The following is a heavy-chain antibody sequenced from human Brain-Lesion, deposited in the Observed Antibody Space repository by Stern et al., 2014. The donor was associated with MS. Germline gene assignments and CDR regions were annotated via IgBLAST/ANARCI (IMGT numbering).Heavy chain of an antibody. J-gene: IGHJ5*02. V-gene: IGHV4-39*01. D-gene: IGHD2-15*01. CDR1: GGSVSSTSYA. CDR3: AGEEDIRYCSGGSCTGNWFDP. CDR2: IYYSGNT. Sequence: VQLLESGPGLVKPSETLSLTCTVAGGSVSSTSYAWAWIRQPPGKGLEWIGTIYYSGNTYYIRPLKGRLTLSLDSSKNQFSLQLRSVTAADTAVYYCAGEEDIRYCSGGSCTGNWFDPWGQGTLVTVSS.